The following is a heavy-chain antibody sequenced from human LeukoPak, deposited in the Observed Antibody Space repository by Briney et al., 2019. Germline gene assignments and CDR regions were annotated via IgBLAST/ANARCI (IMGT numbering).Heavy chain of an antibody. CDR1: GFSISNSA. CDR3: AKGAYDYIEMGYFDY. Sequence: GGSLRLSCAASGFSISNSAMSWVRQAPGKGLEWVSLIIASSGSTFYADSVKGRFTISSGNSKNTLFLQMNSLRAEDTAVYYCAKGAYDYIEMGYFDYWGQGTLVTVSS. CDR2: IIASSGST. V-gene: IGHV3-23*01. J-gene: IGHJ4*02. D-gene: IGHD5-12*01.